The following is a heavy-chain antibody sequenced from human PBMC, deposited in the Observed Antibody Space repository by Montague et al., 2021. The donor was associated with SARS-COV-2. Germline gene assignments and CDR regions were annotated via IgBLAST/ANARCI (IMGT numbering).Heavy chain of an antibody. CDR2: IYHSGST. Sequence: SETLSLTCSVSGYSIVTGYYWAWVRQPPGKALEWIGNIYHSGSTRYNASLKSRVTISVDTSKNQFSLKLDSLTAADTAVYFCARLSLGSYGSGADFDIWGQGALVTVSS. J-gene: IGHJ4*01. CDR1: GYSIVTGYY. D-gene: IGHD2-15*01. V-gene: IGHV4-38-2*01. CDR3: ARLSLGSYGSGADFDI.